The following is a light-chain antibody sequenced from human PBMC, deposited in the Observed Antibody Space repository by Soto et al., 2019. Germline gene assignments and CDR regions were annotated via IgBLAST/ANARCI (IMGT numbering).Light chain of an antibody. CDR3: QQYNGYRLA. V-gene: IGKV1-5*03. J-gene: IGKJ4*01. CDR2: KAS. Sequence: DIQMTQSPSSLSGSVGDRVTFTCRASQSISNWLAWYQQKPGKAPKLLIYKASTLEIGVPSRFSGSGSGTEFTLTINSLHADDFAIYYCQQYNGYRLAFGGGTKVEIK. CDR1: QSISNW.